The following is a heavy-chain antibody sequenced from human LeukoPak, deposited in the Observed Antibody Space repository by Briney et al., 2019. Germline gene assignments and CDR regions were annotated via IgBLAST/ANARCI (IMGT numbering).Heavy chain of an antibody. V-gene: IGHV3-33*06. CDR1: GFTFSSYG. Sequence: GGSLRLSCAASGFTFSSYGMHWVRQAPGKGLEWVAVTWYDGNNKYYADSVKGRFTISRDNSKNTLYLEMHSLRADDTAVYYCAKDGAAWGQGTLVTVSS. J-gene: IGHJ5*02. D-gene: IGHD4/OR15-4a*01. CDR2: TWYDGNNK. CDR3: AKDGAA.